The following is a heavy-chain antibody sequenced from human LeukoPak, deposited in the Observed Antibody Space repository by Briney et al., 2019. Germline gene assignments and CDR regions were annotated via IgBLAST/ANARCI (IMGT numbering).Heavy chain of an antibody. D-gene: IGHD3-16*01. CDR3: ARLWEGGLRSPLYYYYYGLDA. J-gene: IGHJ6*04. CDR2: ICACSTYI. Sequence: GGSLTLLCVGSDNSFNRYIINWVRQAPGKGLEWVSSICACSTYILPADSVRGRFTIARDNDKKSVYLQMDRLRAGDTAVYYCARLWEGGLRSPLYYYYYGLDAWRKGTTVTVSS. CDR1: DNSFNRYI. V-gene: IGHV3-21*01.